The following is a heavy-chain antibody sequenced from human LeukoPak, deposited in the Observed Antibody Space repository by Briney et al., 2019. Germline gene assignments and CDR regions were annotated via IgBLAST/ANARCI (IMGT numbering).Heavy chain of an antibody. J-gene: IGHJ6*02. V-gene: IGHV1-46*01. Sequence: ASVKVSCKASGYTFTSYYMHWVRQAPGQGLEWMGIINPSGGSTSYAQKFQGRVTMTRDTSTSTVYMELSSLRSEDTAVYYCARDARVWWKGSPFPRYYGMDVWGQGTTVTVSS. CDR1: GYTFTSYY. D-gene: IGHD2-8*01. CDR2: INPSGGST. CDR3: ARDARVWWKGSPFPRYYGMDV.